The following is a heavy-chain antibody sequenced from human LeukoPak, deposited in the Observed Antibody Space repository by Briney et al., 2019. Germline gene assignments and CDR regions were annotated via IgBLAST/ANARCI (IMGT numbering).Heavy chain of an antibody. D-gene: IGHD6-25*01. CDR3: ARRGRNSSGWQDYL. V-gene: IGHV4-59*01. Sequence: PSETLSLTCTVSGGSISSYYWSWIPQPPGKGLEWIANIYHTGSTNYNPSLSSRVTISIDTAKNQFSLKLTSVTAADTAVYYCARRGRNSSGWQDYLWGQGTLVTVSS. CDR2: IYHTGST. J-gene: IGHJ4*02. CDR1: GGSISSYY.